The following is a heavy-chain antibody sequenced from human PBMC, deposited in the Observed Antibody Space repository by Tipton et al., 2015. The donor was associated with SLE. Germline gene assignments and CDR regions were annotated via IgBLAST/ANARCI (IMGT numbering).Heavy chain of an antibody. Sequence: TLSLTCAVYGGSFSGYYWSWIRQPPGKGLEWIGEINHSGSTNYNPTLKSRVTISVDTSKNQFSRKLSSVTAADTDVYYCARGYYDSRVYPSGYFQHWGQGTLVNVSS. J-gene: IGHJ1*01. CDR3: ARGYYDSRVYPSGYFQH. D-gene: IGHD3-22*01. CDR2: INHSGST. V-gene: IGHV4-34*01. CDR1: GGSFSGYY.